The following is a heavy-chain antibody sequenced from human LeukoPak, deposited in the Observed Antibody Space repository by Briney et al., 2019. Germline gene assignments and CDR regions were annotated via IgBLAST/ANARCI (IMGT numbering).Heavy chain of an antibody. CDR2: ISGSGGST. V-gene: IGHV3-23*01. D-gene: IGHD3-3*01. Sequence: PGGPLRLSCAASGFTFSSYAMSWVRQAPGKGLEWVSAISGSGGSTYYADSVKGRFTISRDNSKNTLYLQMNSLRAEDTAVYYCAKGQTYYDFWSGYYTGIYYYYMDVWGKGTTVTVSS. CDR1: GFTFSSYA. CDR3: AKGQTYYDFWSGYYTGIYYYYMDV. J-gene: IGHJ6*03.